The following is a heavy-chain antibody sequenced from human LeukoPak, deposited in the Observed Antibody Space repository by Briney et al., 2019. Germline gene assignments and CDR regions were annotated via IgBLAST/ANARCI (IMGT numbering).Heavy chain of an antibody. CDR2: IYSSGNT. Sequence: SETLSLTCTVSGGSIRNKYWSWIRQPAGKGLEWIGRIYSSGNTNYNPSLKSRVTISVDTSKNQFSLKLSSVTAADTAVYYCARVLVGTTDYYYYMDVWGKGTTVTVSS. J-gene: IGHJ6*03. CDR3: ARVLVGTTDYYYYMDV. V-gene: IGHV4-4*07. D-gene: IGHD1-26*01. CDR1: GGSIRNKY.